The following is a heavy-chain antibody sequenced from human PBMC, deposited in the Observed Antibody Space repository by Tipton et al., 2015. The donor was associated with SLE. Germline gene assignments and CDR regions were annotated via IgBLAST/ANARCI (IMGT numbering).Heavy chain of an antibody. CDR2: IRYDGSNK. D-gene: IGHD6-19*01. J-gene: IGHJ4*02. CDR1: GFTFSSYS. V-gene: IGHV3-30*02. Sequence: SLRLSCAASGFTFSSYSMNWVRQAPGKGLEWVAFIRYDGSNKYYADSVKGRFTISRDNSKNTLYLQMNSLRAEDTAVYYCAKEKDSSGWYYFDYWGQGTLVTVSS. CDR3: AKEKDSSGWYYFDY.